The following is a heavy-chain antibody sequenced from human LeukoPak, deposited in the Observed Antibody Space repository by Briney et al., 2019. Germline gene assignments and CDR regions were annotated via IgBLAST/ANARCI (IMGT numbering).Heavy chain of an antibody. D-gene: IGHD4-11*01. CDR1: GLTFSSYW. J-gene: IGHJ4*02. CDR2: IKEDGSEK. CDR3: ARDHEYSNYD. V-gene: IGHV3-7*01. Sequence: PGGSLRLSCAASGLTFSSYWMSWVRQAPGKGLEWVANIKEDGSEKYYVDSVKGRFTISRDNAKNSLYLQMNSLRAEDTAVYYCARDHEYSNYDGGQGTLVTVPS.